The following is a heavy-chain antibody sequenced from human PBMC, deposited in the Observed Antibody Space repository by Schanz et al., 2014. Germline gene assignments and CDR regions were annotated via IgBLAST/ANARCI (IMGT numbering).Heavy chain of an antibody. Sequence: QVQLVESGGSVVQPGRSLRLSCAGSGFSFSDYGMHWVRQAPGRGLEWVSYISHNTFYTDYADSVKGRFTISRDNAKNSVYLQMNTLRAEDTALYYCAKDMHKDYGGKPQAFDIWGQGTMVTVSS. CDR3: AKDMHKDYGGKPQAFDI. J-gene: IGHJ3*02. D-gene: IGHD4-17*01. CDR1: GFSFSDYG. V-gene: IGHV3-11*06. CDR2: ISHNTFYT.